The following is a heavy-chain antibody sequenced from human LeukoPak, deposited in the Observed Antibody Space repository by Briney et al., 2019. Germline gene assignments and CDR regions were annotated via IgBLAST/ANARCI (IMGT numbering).Heavy chain of an antibody. CDR2: LYTRGRT. D-gene: IGHD3-22*01. V-gene: IGHV4-4*07. CDR1: GGSISSYY. J-gene: IGHJ4*02. CDR3: ARHYYDSSGYRREYYFDH. Sequence: SETLSLTCTVSGGSISSYYWSWVRQPAGKGLEWIGRLYTRGRTDYNPSLESRVTMSVDTSKSQFSLRLSSVTAADTAVYFCARHYYDSSGYRREYYFDHWGQGTLVTVSS.